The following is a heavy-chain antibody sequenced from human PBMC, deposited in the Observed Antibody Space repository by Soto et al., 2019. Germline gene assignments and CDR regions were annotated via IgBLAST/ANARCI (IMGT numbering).Heavy chain of an antibody. Sequence: SGPTLVNPTQTLTLTCTFSGFSLITSGVVVGWIRQPPGKALEWLALIYWNDDKRYSPSLKSRLTITKDTSKNQVVLTMTNMDPVDTATYYCAHSFLDTALPWYWGQGTLVTVSS. CDR3: AHSFLDTALPWY. V-gene: IGHV2-5*01. D-gene: IGHD5-18*01. CDR2: IYWNDDK. J-gene: IGHJ4*02. CDR1: GFSLITSGVV.